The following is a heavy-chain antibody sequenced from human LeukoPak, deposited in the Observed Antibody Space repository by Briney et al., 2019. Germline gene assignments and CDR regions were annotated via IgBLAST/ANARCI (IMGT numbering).Heavy chain of an antibody. J-gene: IGHJ4*02. CDR2: IYYSGST. V-gene: IGHV4-59*01. Sequence: SETLSLTCTVSGDSISNYYWSWIRQPPGTGLEWIGYIYYSGSTNYNPSLKSRLTISVDTSKNQFSLKLSSVTAADTAVYYCARLRRYYDSSGYYTNIDYWGQGTLVTVSS. D-gene: IGHD3-22*01. CDR3: ARLRRYYDSSGYYTNIDY. CDR1: GDSISNYY.